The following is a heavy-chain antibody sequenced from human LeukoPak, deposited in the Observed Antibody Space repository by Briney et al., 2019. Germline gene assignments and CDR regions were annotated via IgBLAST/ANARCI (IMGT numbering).Heavy chain of an antibody. CDR1: GFTFSSYW. D-gene: IGHD6-13*01. CDR3: ARGIAAAGRYFDS. J-gene: IGHJ4*02. CDR2: IKEDGSEK. V-gene: IGHV3-7*01. Sequence: GGSLRLSCAASGFTFSSYWMNWVRQAPEKGLEWVAHIKEDGSEKYYMDSVKGRFTISRDNAENSLYLQMNSLRAEDTALYYCARGIAAAGRYFDSWGQGTLVTVSS.